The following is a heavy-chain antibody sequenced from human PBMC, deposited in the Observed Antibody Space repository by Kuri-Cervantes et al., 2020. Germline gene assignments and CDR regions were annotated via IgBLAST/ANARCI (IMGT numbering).Heavy chain of an antibody. J-gene: IGHJ3*02. CDR3: ARGATMGRGVLMGAFDI. Sequence: SETLSLTWAVYGGSFSGYYWSWIRQPPGKGLEWIGEINHSGSTNYNPSLKSRVTISVDTSKNQFSLKLSSVTAADTAVYYCARGATMGRGVLMGAFDIWGQGTMVTVSS. CDR2: INHSGST. D-gene: IGHD3-10*01. CDR1: GGSFSGYY. V-gene: IGHV4-34*01.